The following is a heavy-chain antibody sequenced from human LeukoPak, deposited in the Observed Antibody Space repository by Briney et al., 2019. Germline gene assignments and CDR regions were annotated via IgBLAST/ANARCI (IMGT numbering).Heavy chain of an antibody. D-gene: IGHD5-18*01. CDR1: SGSISTSNYY. V-gene: IGHV4-39*07. CDR3: ARVGSGYSYGPFDY. J-gene: IGHJ4*02. Sequence: SETQSLTCTVSSGSISTSNYYWGWVRQPPGKALEWIGNIFYSGSTYYNPSLKSRVTISVDTSKNQFSLKLNSVTAADTAVYYCARVGSGYSYGPFDYWGQGTLVTVSS. CDR2: IFYSGST.